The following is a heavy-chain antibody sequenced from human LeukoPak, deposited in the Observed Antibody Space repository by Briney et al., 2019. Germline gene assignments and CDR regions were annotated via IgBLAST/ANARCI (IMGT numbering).Heavy chain of an antibody. CDR3: ARTRGGITMIVVVISGVDY. Sequence: QPGGSLRLSCAASGFTFSSYAMSWVRQAPGKGLEWVSAISGSGGSTYYADSVKGRFTISRDNSKSTLYLQMNSLRAEGTAVYYCARTRGGITMIVVVISGVDYWGQGTLVTVSS. D-gene: IGHD3-22*01. V-gene: IGHV3-23*01. CDR1: GFTFSSYA. CDR2: ISGSGGST. J-gene: IGHJ4*02.